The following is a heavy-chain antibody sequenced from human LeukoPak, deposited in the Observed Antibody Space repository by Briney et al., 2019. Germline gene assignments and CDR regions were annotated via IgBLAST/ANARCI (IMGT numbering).Heavy chain of an antibody. J-gene: IGHJ3*02. Sequence: GASVTVSFKASGYTFTVYYMHWVRQAPGQGLEWMGWINPNSGGTNYAQKFQGRVTMTRDTSISTAYMELSRLRSDDTAVYYCAKGYDSSGYQPDDAFDIWGQGTMVTVSS. CDR3: AKGYDSSGYQPDDAFDI. CDR1: GYTFTVYY. V-gene: IGHV1-2*02. D-gene: IGHD3-22*01. CDR2: INPNSGGT.